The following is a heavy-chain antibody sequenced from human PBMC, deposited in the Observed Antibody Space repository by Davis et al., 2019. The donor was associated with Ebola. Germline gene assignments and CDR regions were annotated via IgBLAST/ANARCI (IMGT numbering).Heavy chain of an antibody. CDR3: AKDYFDY. CDR2: ISYDGSKK. Sequence: GESLKISCAASGFTFSLYAMHWVRQAPGKGLEWVAVISYDGSKKYYADSVKGRFTISRDNSKNTLYLQMNSLRAEDTAVYYCAKDYFDYWGQGTLVTVSS. CDR1: GFTFSLYA. V-gene: IGHV3-30*18. J-gene: IGHJ4*02.